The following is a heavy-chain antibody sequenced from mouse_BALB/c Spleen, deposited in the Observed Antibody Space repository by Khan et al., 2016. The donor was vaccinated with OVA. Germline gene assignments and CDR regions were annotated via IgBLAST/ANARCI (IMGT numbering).Heavy chain of an antibody. D-gene: IGHD2-3*01. CDR3: ARDGSRYNYAMDY. J-gene: IGHJ4*01. Sequence: EVQLQESGPGLVKPSQSLSLTCTVTGYSITSDYAWNWIRQFPGNKLEWMGYISSSGSTNYNPALKSQISITRDTSKNQFFLQLNSVTTEDTATYYCARDGSRYNYAMDYWGQGTSVTVSS. V-gene: IGHV3-2*02. CDR2: ISSSGST. CDR1: GYSITSDYA.